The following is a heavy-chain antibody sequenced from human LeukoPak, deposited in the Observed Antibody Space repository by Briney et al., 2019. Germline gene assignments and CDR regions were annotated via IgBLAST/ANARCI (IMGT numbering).Heavy chain of an antibody. D-gene: IGHD6-13*01. CDR2: IWYEGSNE. J-gene: IGHJ4*02. Sequence: GGSLRLSCAASGFTFSSYGMHWVRQAPGKGLDWVAVIWYEGSNEYYADSVKGRFTISRDNSKKMLYLQMNSLRAEDTAVYYCARDRPPSIAAAGQDYFDYWGQGTLVTVSS. V-gene: IGHV3-33*01. CDR3: ARDRPPSIAAAGQDYFDY. CDR1: GFTFSSYG.